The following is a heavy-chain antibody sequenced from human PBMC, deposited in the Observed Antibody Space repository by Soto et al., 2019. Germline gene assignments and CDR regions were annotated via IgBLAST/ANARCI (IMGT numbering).Heavy chain of an antibody. V-gene: IGHV3-23*01. D-gene: IGHD3-22*01. CDR2: ISGSGGST. J-gene: IGHJ6*02. CDR1: GFTFSSYA. CDR3: ANDYDSSGYYHSLDYYYYYGMDV. Sequence: GGSLRLSCAASGFTFSSYAMSWVRQAPGKGLEWVSAISGSGGSTYYADSVKGRFTISRDNSKNTLYLQMNSLRAEDTAVYYCANDYDSSGYYHSLDYYYYYGMDVWGQGTTVTVS.